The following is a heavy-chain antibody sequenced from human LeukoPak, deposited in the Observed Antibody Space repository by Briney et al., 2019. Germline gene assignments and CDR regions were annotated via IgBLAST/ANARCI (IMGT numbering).Heavy chain of an antibody. CDR3: ASLSEYSSLSGSYWYFDI. Sequence: SETLSLTCSVSGGSITRTYWTWIRQPPGKGLEWIGYTYYRGRNTYNPSLMSRVTISVDTSTNQFSLKLTSVTAADTAVYYCASLSEYSSLSGSYWYFDIWGRGTLVTVSS. CDR1: GGSITRTY. J-gene: IGHJ2*01. D-gene: IGHD6-6*01. V-gene: IGHV4-59*01. CDR2: TYYRGRN.